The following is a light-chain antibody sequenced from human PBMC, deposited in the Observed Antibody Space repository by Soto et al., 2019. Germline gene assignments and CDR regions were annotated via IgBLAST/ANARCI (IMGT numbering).Light chain of an antibody. J-gene: IGLJ1*01. CDR3: CSYAGSSFV. V-gene: IGLV2-23*01. Sequence: SALTQPASVSGSPGESITISFSVTSSDVGSYNLVSWYQQHPGKAPKLMIYEGSKRPSGVSNRFSGSKSGNTASLTISGLQAEDEADYYCCSYAGSSFVFGTGTKVTVL. CDR1: SSDVGSYNL. CDR2: EGS.